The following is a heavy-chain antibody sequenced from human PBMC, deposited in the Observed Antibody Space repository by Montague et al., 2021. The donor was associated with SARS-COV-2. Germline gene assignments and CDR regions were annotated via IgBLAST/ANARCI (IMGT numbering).Heavy chain of an antibody. CDR1: GGSISSYY. Sequence: SETLSLTCTVSGGSISSYYWSWIRQPPGKGLEWIGYVYYSGSTNYNPSLKSRVTISVDTSKNQFSLKLSSVTAADTAVYYCARAPVAHVTVFGMVNSFDYWGQGTLVTVSS. D-gene: IGHD3-3*01. CDR2: VYYSGST. CDR3: ARAPVAHVTVFGMVNSFDY. J-gene: IGHJ4*02. V-gene: IGHV4-59*01.